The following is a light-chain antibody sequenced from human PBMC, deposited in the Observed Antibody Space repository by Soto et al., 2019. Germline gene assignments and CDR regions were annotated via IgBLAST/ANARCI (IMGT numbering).Light chain of an antibody. CDR2: DAS. J-gene: IGKJ1*01. CDR1: QSISDR. V-gene: IGKV1-5*01. Sequence: DIQMTQSPSTLSASVGARVTITCRASQSISDRLAWYQQKPGKAPKVLIYDASILQSGVPSRFSGSGSGTEFILTIYGLQPDDFATYYCQYYALVWTFGQGTKVEMK. CDR3: QYYALVWT.